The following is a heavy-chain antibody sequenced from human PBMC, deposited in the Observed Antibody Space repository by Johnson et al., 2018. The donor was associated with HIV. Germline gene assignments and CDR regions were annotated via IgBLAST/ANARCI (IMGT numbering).Heavy chain of an antibody. CDR2: ISYDGSNK. CDR3: AREWVVADAFDI. D-gene: IGHD2-15*01. V-gene: IGHV3-30*07. CDR1: GFTFSRYS. Sequence: VQLVESGGGVVQPGGSLRLSCAASGFTFSRYSMHWVRQAPGKGLQWVAVISYDGSNKYYADSVKGRFTISRDNSKNSLYLQMNSLRAEDTALYYCAREWVVADAFDIWGQGTMVTVSS. J-gene: IGHJ3*02.